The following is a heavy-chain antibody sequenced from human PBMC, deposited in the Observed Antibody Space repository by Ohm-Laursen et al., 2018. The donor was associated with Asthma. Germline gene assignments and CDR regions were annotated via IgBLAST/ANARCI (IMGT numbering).Heavy chain of an antibody. J-gene: IGHJ6*02. CDR3: ARGRSGGCYWGPCDFNSPLDV. Sequence: SLRLSCSASGFTFSSYSMNWVRQAPGKGLEGVSSISSSSSYIYYADSVKGRFTISRDNAKNSLYLQMNSLRAEDTAVYYCARGRSGGCYWGPCDFNSPLDVWGQGTTVIVSS. D-gene: IGHD2-15*01. CDR2: ISSSSSYI. CDR1: GFTFSSYS. V-gene: IGHV3-21*01.